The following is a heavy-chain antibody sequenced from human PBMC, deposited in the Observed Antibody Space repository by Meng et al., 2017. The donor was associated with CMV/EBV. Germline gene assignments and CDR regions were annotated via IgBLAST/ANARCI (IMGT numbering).Heavy chain of an antibody. CDR3: ARFHYYYGMDV. CDR2: TRNKANSYTT. CDR1: GFTFSDHY. J-gene: IGHJ6*02. Sequence: GGPLRLSCAASGFTFSDHYMDWVRQAPGKGLEWVGRTRNKANSYTTEYAASVKGRFTISRDDSKNSLYLQMNSLKTEDTAVYYCARFHYYYGMDVWGQGTTVTVSS. V-gene: IGHV3-72*01.